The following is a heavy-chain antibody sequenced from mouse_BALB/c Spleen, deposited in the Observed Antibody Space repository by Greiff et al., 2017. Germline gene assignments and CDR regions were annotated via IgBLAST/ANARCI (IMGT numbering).Heavy chain of an antibody. Sequence: VQLKQSGPELVKPGASVKVSCKASGYAFTSYNMYWVKQSHGKSLEWIGYIDPYNGGTSYNQKFKGKATLTVDKSSSTAYMHLNSLTSEDSAVYYCARSYGYDSPWFAYWGQGTLVTVSA. CDR3: ARSYGYDSPWFAY. J-gene: IGHJ3*01. D-gene: IGHD2-2*01. V-gene: IGHV1S135*01. CDR2: IDPYNGGT. CDR1: GYAFTSYN.